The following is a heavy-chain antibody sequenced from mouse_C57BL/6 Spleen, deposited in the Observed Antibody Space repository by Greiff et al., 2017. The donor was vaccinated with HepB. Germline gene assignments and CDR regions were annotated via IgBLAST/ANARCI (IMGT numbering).Heavy chain of an antibody. CDR3: ARSFITTVVATEYYAMDY. J-gene: IGHJ4*01. CDR2: IYPRSGNT. V-gene: IGHV1-81*01. CDR1: GYTFTSYG. Sequence: QVQLQQSGAELARPGASVKLSCKASGYTFTSYGISWVKQRTGQGLEWIGEIYPRSGNTYYNEKFKGKATLTADKSSSTAYMELRSLTSEDSAVYFCARSFITTVVATEYYAMDYWGQGTSVTVSS. D-gene: IGHD1-1*01.